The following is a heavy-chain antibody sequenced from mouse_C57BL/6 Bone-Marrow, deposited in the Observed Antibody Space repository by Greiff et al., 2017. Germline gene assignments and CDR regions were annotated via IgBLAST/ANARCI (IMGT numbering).Heavy chain of an antibody. V-gene: IGHV14-2*01. J-gene: IGHJ2*01. D-gene: IGHD1-1*01. CDR2: IDPEDGET. CDR1: GFNIKDYY. CDR3: TRSLIYYGTNY. Sequence: VQLQQSGAELVKPGASVKLSCTASGFNIKDYYIHWVKQRTEQGLEWIGRIDPEDGETKYAPKFQDKATITADTSSHPAYLQLSSLTSEDTAVYYCTRSLIYYGTNYWGQGTTLTVSS.